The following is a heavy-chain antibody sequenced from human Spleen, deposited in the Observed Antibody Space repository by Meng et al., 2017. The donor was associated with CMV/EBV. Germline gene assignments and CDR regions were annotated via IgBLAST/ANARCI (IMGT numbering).Heavy chain of an antibody. D-gene: IGHD1-1*01. V-gene: IGHV4-39*07. CDR2: IYYSGST. J-gene: IGHJ4*02. CDR3: ADWNHSWGFDY. Sequence: SRDWMSWVRQAPGKGLEWIGSIYYSGSTYYNPSLKSRVTISVDTSKNQFSLKLSSVTAADTAVYYCADWNHSWGFDYWGQGTLVTVSS. CDR1: SRDWM.